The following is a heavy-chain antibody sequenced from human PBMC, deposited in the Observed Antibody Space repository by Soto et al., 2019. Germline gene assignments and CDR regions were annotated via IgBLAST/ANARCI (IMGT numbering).Heavy chain of an antibody. CDR3: ARQDDSSGYYRAPLDY. D-gene: IGHD3-22*01. V-gene: IGHV1-69*13. CDR1: GGTFSSYA. Sequence: GASVKVSCKASGGTFSSYAISWVRQAPGQGLEWMGGIIPIFGTANYAQKFQGRVTITADESTSTAYMELSSLRSEDTAVYYCARQDDSSGYYRAPLDYWGQGTLVTVSS. CDR2: IIPIFGTA. J-gene: IGHJ4*02.